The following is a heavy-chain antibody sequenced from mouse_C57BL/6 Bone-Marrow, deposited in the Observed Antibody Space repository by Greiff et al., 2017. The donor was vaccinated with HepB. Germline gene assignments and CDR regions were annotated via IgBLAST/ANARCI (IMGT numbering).Heavy chain of an antibody. CDR1: GYTFTSYT. J-gene: IGHJ3*01. D-gene: IGHD2-2*01. CDR3: AKPDGYEAGFAY. Sequence: VQLQQSGAELARPGASVKMSCKASGYTFTSYTMHWVKQRPGQGLEWIGYINPSSGYTKYNQKFKDKATLTADKSSSTAYMQLSSLTSEDSAVYYGAKPDGYEAGFAYWGQGTLVTVSA. V-gene: IGHV1-4*01. CDR2: INPSSGYT.